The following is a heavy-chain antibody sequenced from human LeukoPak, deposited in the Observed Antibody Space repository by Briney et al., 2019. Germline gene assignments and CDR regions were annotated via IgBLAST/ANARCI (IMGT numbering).Heavy chain of an antibody. Sequence: SQTLSLTCTVSGGSISSGGYYWSWIRQHPGKGLEWIGYIYYSGSTYYNPSLKSRVTISVDTSKNQFSLKLSSVTAADTAVYYCARADGDYYDSSGPYYFDYWSQGTLVTVSS. J-gene: IGHJ4*02. V-gene: IGHV4-31*03. D-gene: IGHD3-22*01. CDR2: IYYSGST. CDR3: ARADGDYYDSSGPYYFDY. CDR1: GGSISSGGYY.